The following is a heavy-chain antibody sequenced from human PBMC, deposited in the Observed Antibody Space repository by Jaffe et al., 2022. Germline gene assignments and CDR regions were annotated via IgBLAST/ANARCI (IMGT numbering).Heavy chain of an antibody. J-gene: IGHJ2*01. D-gene: IGHD1-1*01. V-gene: IGHV4-59*01. CDR1: GGAISSYY. CDR3: ARSQRATTNYWYFDL. Sequence: QVRMQESGPGHVKPSETLSLSCTVSGGAISSYYWSWIRQSPGKGLEWIGYIYNSGSANYNPSLKSRVTILEDTSKNQFSLKLTSVTAADTAVYYCARSQRATTNYWYFDLWGRGTLVTVSS. CDR2: IYNSGSA.